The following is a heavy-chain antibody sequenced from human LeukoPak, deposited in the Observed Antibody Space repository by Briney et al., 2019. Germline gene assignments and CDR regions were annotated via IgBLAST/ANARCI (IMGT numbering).Heavy chain of an antibody. CDR2: LSGRGGST. J-gene: IGHJ5*02. D-gene: IGHD3-22*01. CDR3: ANVGSTRIVGWFDP. V-gene: IGHV3-23*01. CDR1: GFTFSSYA. Sequence: PGGSLRLSCAASGFTFSSYAMIWVPHAPGKGLEWVSTLSGRGGSTYYADSVKGRFTISRDNSKNTLYLQMNSLRAEDTAVYSCANVGSTRIVGWFDPWGQGTLVTVSS.